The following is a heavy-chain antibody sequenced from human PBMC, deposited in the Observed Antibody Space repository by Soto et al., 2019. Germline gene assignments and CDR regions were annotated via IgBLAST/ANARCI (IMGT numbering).Heavy chain of an antibody. CDR2: ISWNSGSI. D-gene: IGHD6-13*01. J-gene: IGHJ6*01. Sequence: EVQLVESGGGLVQPGRSLRLSCAASGFTFDDYAMHWVRQAPGKGLEWVSGISWNSGSIGYADSVKGRLTIARDNAKNPLYLPMNSWSAEDTALYYCAEADSSSSYYGNDVWGYGTTVTVSS. CDR3: AEADSSSSYYGNDV. V-gene: IGHV3-9*01. CDR1: GFTFDDYA.